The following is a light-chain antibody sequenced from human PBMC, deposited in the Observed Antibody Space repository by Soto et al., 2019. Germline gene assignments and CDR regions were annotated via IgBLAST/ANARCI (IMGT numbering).Light chain of an antibody. J-gene: IGLJ2*01. CDR1: TLPNKY. Sequence: SYELTQPPSVSVSPGQTARITCSGDTLPNKYTHWYQKKPGQAPVLMICKDSERPSGIPERFSGARSGTTVTLTITGVQSEDEADYYCQSADNSGTSVVFGGGTKLTVL. CDR3: QSADNSGTSVV. CDR2: KDS. V-gene: IGLV3-25*03.